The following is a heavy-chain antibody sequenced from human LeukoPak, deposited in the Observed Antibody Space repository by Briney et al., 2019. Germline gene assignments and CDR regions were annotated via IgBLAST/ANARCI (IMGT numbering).Heavy chain of an antibody. D-gene: IGHD2-15*01. CDR2: ISSSSSYI. V-gene: IGHV3-21*01. Sequence: GGSLRLSCAASGFTFSSYSMNWVRQAPGKGLEWVSSISSSSSYIYYADSVKGRFAISRDNAKNSLYLQRNSLRAEDTAVYYCARALSVVVVVAATEALDYWGQGTLVTVSS. J-gene: IGHJ4*02. CDR3: ARALSVVVVVAATEALDY. CDR1: GFTFSSYS.